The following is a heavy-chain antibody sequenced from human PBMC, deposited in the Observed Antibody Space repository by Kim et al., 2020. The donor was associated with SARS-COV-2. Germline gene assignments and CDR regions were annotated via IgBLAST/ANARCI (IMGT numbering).Heavy chain of an antibody. CDR1: GYTLTELS. D-gene: IGHD3-16*02. CDR2: FDPEDGET. V-gene: IGHV1-24*01. Sequence: ASVKVSCKVSGYTLTELSMHWVRQAPGKGLEWMGGFDPEDGETIYAQKFQGRVTMTEDTSTDTAYMELSSLRSEDTAVYYCATDIRLGELSLYDNWFDPWGQGTLVTVSS. J-gene: IGHJ5*02. CDR3: ATDIRLGELSLYDNWFDP.